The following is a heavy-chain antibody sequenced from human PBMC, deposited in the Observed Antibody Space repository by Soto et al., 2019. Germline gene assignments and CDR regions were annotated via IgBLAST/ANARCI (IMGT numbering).Heavy chain of an antibody. J-gene: IGHJ6*03. Sequence: GGSLRLSCAASGFTFSSYWMSWVRQAPGKGLEWVANIKQDGSEKYYVDSVKGRFTISRDNAKNSLYLQMNSLRAEDTAVYYCARVGSDYGDYDDYYYYMDVWGKGTTVTVSS. D-gene: IGHD4-17*01. V-gene: IGHV3-7*01. CDR2: IKQDGSEK. CDR1: GFTFSSYW. CDR3: ARVGSDYGDYDDYYYYMDV.